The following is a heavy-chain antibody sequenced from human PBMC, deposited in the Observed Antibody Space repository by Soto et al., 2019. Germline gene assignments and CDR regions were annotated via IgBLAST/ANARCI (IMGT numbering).Heavy chain of an antibody. CDR2: IYYTGNT. Sequence: SETLSLTCSVSGGSISSGDSYWSWIRQPPGKGLEWVGYIYYTGNTYYNASLKSRLAMSVDTSKNQFSLKLTSVTAADTAVYYGARETPTFLGVSVIACFAPGGPETLVTVS. CDR1: GGSISSGDSY. J-gene: IGHJ5*02. V-gene: IGHV4-31*03. D-gene: IGHD3-16*01. CDR3: ARETPTFLGVSVIACFAP.